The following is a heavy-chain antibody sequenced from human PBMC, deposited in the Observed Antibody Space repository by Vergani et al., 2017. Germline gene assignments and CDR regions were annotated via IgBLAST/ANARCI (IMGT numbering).Heavy chain of an antibody. V-gene: IGHV1-69*18. Sequence: QVQLVQSGAEVKKPGSSVKVSCKASGGTFSSYAISWVRQAPGQGLEWMGRIIPIFGTANYAQKFQGRVTITADESTRTAYMELSRLRSEDTAVYYCAREPTAASGDNWFDPWGQGTLVTVSS. CDR3: AREPTAASGDNWFDP. D-gene: IGHD3-10*01. CDR1: GGTFSSYA. J-gene: IGHJ5*02. CDR2: IIPIFGTA.